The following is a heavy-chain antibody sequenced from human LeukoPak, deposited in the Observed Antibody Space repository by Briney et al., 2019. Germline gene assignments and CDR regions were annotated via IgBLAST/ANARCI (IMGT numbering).Heavy chain of an antibody. J-gene: IGHJ4*02. Sequence: GGSLRLSCAASGFSFSSYSMTWVRQAPGKGLEWVSSISGGSSYIYYADPVKGRFTISRDNAKNSLYLQMNSLRAEDTAVYYCARLSTGAPDYWGQGTLVTVSS. V-gene: IGHV3-21*01. CDR3: ARLSTGAPDY. D-gene: IGHD1-1*01. CDR1: GFSFSSYS. CDR2: ISGGSSYI.